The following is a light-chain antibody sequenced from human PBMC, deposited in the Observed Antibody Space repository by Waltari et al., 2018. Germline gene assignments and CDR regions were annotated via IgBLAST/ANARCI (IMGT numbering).Light chain of an antibody. J-gene: IGKJ2*01. V-gene: IGKV3-15*01. CDR1: QSVSSN. Sequence: DTVITQSPATLSVSPGERATLSCRASQSVSSNLAWYQQKPGQAPRLLIYGASIRATGIPARFSGSVSGTEFTLTINSLQSDDFAVFYCQQYHNWPPTFGQGTKLEI. CDR3: QQYHNWPPT. CDR2: GAS.